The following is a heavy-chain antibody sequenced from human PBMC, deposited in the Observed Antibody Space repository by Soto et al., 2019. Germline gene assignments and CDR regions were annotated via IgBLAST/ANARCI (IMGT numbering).Heavy chain of an antibody. Sequence: SETLSLTCSVSGGSINSGDYYWSWIRQSPGKGLEWIGYIYYSGSTYYNPSLKSRSTISIDTSRNQFFLDVDSVTAADTAVYYCARLYTGYEAFDYWGQGTLVTVSS. CDR2: IYYSGST. CDR1: GGSINSGDYY. V-gene: IGHV4-30-4*01. J-gene: IGHJ4*02. CDR3: ARLYTGYEAFDY. D-gene: IGHD5-12*01.